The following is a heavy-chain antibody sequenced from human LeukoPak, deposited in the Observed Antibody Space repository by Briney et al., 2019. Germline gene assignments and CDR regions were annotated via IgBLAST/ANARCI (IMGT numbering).Heavy chain of an antibody. V-gene: IGHV1-46*01. J-gene: IGHJ4*02. CDR2: ISPSGDST. Sequence: ASVKVSCKASGYTFSNHYLHWVRQAPGQGLEWMGVISPSGDSTTYAQKFQGRVTMTRDTSTNIVYMELSSLRSEDTAVYYCASEIAMTGYFDYWGQGTLVTVSS. D-gene: IGHD6-19*01. CDR3: ASEIAMTGYFDY. CDR1: GYTFSNHY.